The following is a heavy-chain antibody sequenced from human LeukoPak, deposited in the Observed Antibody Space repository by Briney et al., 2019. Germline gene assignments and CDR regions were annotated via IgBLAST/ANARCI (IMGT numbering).Heavy chain of an antibody. CDR2: INTDGSST. V-gene: IGHV3-74*01. CDR3: ARDQGTPTTVTPGDYFDY. CDR1: GFTFSSYW. J-gene: IGHJ4*02. D-gene: IGHD4-17*01. Sequence: PGGSLRLSCAASGFTFSSYWMHWVRQAPGKGLVWVSRINTDGSSTTYADSVKGRFTISRDNAKNTLYLQMNSLRAEDTAVYYCARDQGTPTTVTPGDYFDYWGQGTLVTVSS.